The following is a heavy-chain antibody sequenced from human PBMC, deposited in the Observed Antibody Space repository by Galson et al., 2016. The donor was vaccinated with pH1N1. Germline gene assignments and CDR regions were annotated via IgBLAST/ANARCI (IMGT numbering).Heavy chain of an antibody. V-gene: IGHV2-5*01. CDR3: AHSYYGDYVGWFDP. CDR2: IYWNDNK. J-gene: IGHJ5*02. CDR1: GFSLSTSGVG. Sequence: PALVKPTQTLTLTCTFSGFSLSTSGVGVGWIRQPPGKALEWLALIYWNDNKRYSPSLKSRLTITKDISKNQVVLTMTNMDPVDTATYYCAHSYYGDYVGWFDPWGQGTLVTVSS. D-gene: IGHD4-17*01.